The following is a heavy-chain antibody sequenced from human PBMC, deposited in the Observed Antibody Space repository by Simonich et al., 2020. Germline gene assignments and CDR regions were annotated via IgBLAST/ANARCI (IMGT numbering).Heavy chain of an antibody. D-gene: IGHD2-15*01. V-gene: IGHV3-33*01. Sequence: QVQLMESGGGVVQPGRSLRLSCAASGFTFSSYGMHWVRQAPGKGLEWVAVIWYDGSNKYYAESVKGRFTISRDNSKNTLYLQMNSLRAEDTAVYYCARDRYCSGGSCYYFDYWGQGTLVTVSS. CDR1: GFTFSSYG. CDR3: ARDRYCSGGSCYYFDY. CDR2: IWYDGSNK. J-gene: IGHJ4*02.